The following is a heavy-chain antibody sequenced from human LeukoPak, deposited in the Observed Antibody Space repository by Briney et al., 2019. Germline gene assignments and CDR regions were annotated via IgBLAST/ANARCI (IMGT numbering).Heavy chain of an antibody. D-gene: IGHD5-18*01. CDR2: MNPNSGNT. Sequence: GASVKVSCKASGYTFTSYDINWVRQATGQGLEWMGWMNPNSGNTGYAQKFQGRVTMTRNTSISTAYMELSSLRSEDTAVYYSASGYSYGKAPYYYGMDVWGQGTTVTVSS. V-gene: IGHV1-8*01. J-gene: IGHJ6*02. CDR1: GYTFTSYD. CDR3: ASGYSYGKAPYYYGMDV.